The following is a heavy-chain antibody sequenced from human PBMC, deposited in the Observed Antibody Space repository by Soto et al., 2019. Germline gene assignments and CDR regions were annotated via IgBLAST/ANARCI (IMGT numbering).Heavy chain of an antibody. D-gene: IGHD1-1*01. V-gene: IGHV2-70*01. J-gene: IGHJ4*02. CDR3: ARIGTGTFYFDY. Sequence: SGPTLVNPTQTLTLTCTFSGFSLSTSGMCVSWIRQPPGKALEWLALIDWDDDKYYSTSLKTRLTISKDTSKNQVALTMTNMDPVDTATYYCARIGTGTFYFDYWGQGTLVTVSS. CDR1: GFSLSTSGMC. CDR2: IDWDDDK.